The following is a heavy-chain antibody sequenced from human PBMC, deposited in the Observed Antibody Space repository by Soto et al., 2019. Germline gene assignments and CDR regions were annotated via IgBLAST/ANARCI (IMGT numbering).Heavy chain of an antibody. D-gene: IGHD6-13*01. Sequence: QVQLQESGPGLVKPSETLSLTCTVSGGSFRSSDYYWGWIRQPPNKGLEWIGSMHYGGSTFYNPSLKSRGSISVDTAKNQFSLRLTSVTAADTAAYYCARPGYSSSWYWFDAWGQGILVTVSS. CDR1: GGSFRSSDYY. CDR3: ARPGYSSSWYWFDA. CDR2: MHYGGST. J-gene: IGHJ5*02. V-gene: IGHV4-39*01.